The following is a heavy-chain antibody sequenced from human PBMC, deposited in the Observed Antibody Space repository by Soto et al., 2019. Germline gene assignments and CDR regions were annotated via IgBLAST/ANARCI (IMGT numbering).Heavy chain of an antibody. CDR2: INTDGSNT. Sequence: GGSLRLSCAASGFTFSSYWMHWVRQVPGKGLVWVSRINTDGSNTNYADSVKGQFTISRDNAKNTLYLQMNTLRAEDTALYYCTRGSPSSGYDYDFEYWGQGTLVTVSS. CDR3: TRGSPSSGYDYDFEY. J-gene: IGHJ4*02. V-gene: IGHV3-74*01. CDR1: GFTFSSYW. D-gene: IGHD3-22*01.